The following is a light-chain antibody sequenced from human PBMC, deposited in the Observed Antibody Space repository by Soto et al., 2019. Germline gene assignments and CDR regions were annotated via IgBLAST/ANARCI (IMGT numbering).Light chain of an antibody. Sequence: IVMTQSPATLSVSPGERATLSCRASQYVSRNLAWYQQKPGQAPRLLIHGVSTRATGIPDRFSGSGSGTEFTLTISSLQSEDFATYHCQQYDNLPLTFGGGTKVEIK. V-gene: IGKV3-15*01. CDR1: QYVSRN. CDR3: QQYDNLPLT. J-gene: IGKJ4*01. CDR2: GVS.